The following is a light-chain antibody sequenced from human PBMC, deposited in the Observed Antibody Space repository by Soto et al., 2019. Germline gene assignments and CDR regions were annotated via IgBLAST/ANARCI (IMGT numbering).Light chain of an antibody. Sequence: QSVLTQPPSVSGAPGQRVTISCTGSSSNIGAGYDVHWYQQLPGTAPKLLIFRNNNRPSGVPDRFSGSKSGTSASLAITGLXAEDEADYYCQSYDSSLSASVFATGTKVTLL. V-gene: IGLV1-40*01. CDR2: RNN. CDR1: SSNIGAGYD. CDR3: QSYDSSLSASV. J-gene: IGLJ1*01.